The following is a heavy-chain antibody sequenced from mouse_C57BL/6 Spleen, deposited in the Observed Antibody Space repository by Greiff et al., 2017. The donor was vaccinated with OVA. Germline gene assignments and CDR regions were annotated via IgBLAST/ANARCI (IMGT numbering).Heavy chain of an antibody. CDR2: ISYDGSN. V-gene: IGHV3-6*01. CDR1: GYSITSGYY. CDR3: ARGLSLGFAY. D-gene: IGHD6-1*01. J-gene: IGHJ3*01. Sequence: VQLQQSGPGLVKPSQSLSLTCSVTGYSITSGYYWNWIRQFPGNKLEWMGYISYDGSNNYNPSLKNRISITRDTSKNQFFLKLNSVTTEDTATYYCARGLSLGFAYWGQGTLVTVSA.